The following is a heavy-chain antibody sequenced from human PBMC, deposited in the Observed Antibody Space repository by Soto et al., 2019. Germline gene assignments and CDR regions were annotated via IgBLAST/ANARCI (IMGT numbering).Heavy chain of an antibody. V-gene: IGHV5-51*01. J-gene: IGHJ4*02. CDR2: IYPGDSDI. Sequence: GESLKISCKGSGYNFPDYWIGWVRQMPGKGLEWVGIIYPGDSDIRYSPSFQGQVTISADKSISTAYLQWSSLKASDTAMYYCARRPRFCSTSSCYSLGYFDYWGQGILVTVSS. CDR1: GYNFPDYW. D-gene: IGHD2-2*01. CDR3: ARRPRFCSTSSCYSLGYFDY.